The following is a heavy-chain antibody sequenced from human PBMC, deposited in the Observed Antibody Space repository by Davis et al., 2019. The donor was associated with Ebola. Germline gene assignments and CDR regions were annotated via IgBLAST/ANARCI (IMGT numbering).Heavy chain of an antibody. CDR3: ARAKYYGMDV. J-gene: IGHJ6*04. Sequence: PGGSLRLSCAASGFSFSNSAMNWVRQAPGKGLEWVSVVTGGGESTYYADSVKGRFTISRDNAKNTLYLQMNTLRAEDTAVYYCARAKYYGMDVWGKGTTVTVSS. D-gene: IGHD6-6*01. V-gene: IGHV3-23*01. CDR1: GFSFSNSA. CDR2: VTGGGEST.